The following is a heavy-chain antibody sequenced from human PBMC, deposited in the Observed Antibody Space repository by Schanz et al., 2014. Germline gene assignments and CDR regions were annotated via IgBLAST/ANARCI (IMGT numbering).Heavy chain of an antibody. D-gene: IGHD1-26*01. Sequence: QVQLVESGGGLVKPGRSLRLSCAASGFTFSAYGMHWVRQAPGKGLEWVAFIWSDGSRTYHAESVKGRFTISRDNSRNTLYLQMDSLRDEDTALYYCAKVVASGPTTGPFDPWGQGTLVTVSS. CDR3: AKVVASGPTTGPFDP. J-gene: IGHJ5*02. CDR2: IWSDGSRT. V-gene: IGHV3-30*02. CDR1: GFTFSAYG.